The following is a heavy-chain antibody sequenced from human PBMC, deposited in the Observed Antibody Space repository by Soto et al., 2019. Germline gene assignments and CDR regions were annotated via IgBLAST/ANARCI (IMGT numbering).Heavy chain of an antibody. CDR3: AIGIMITFGGVTS. V-gene: IGHV4-34*01. CDR2: INHSGST. J-gene: IGHJ4*02. D-gene: IGHD3-16*01. Sequence: SETLSLTCAVYGGSFSGYYWSWIRQPPGKGLEWIGEINHSGSTNYNPSLKSRVTISVDTSKNQFSLKLSSVTAADTAVYYCAIGIMITFGGVTSWGQGTLVTVSS. CDR1: GGSFSGYY.